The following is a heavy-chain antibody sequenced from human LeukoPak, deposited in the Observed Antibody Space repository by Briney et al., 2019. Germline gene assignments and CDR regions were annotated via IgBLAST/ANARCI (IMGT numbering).Heavy chain of an antibody. J-gene: IGHJ4*02. D-gene: IGHD3-22*01. Sequence: GGSLRLSCVASGFTFSSFGMHWVRQAPGKGLEWVAVISYDGSDTFYADSVKGRFTISRDNSKSTLYLQMNSLGAEDTAAYYCAKDPDYFDSSGYLGYWGQGTLVTVSS. CDR1: GFTFSSFG. CDR3: AKDPDYFDSSGYLGY. CDR2: ISYDGSDT. V-gene: IGHV3-30*18.